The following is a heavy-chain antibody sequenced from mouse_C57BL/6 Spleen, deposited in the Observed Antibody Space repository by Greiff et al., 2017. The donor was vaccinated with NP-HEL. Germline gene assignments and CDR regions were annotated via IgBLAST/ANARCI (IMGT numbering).Heavy chain of an antibody. CDR1: GFSLTSYG. D-gene: IGHD1-1*01. J-gene: IGHJ4*01. CDR3: AKEGTTVGYAMDY. V-gene: IGHV2-3*01. Sequence: QVQLKESGPGLVAPSQSLSITCTASGFSLTSYGVSWVRQPPGKGLEWLGVIWGDGSTNYHSALISSLSTSTDNSKSHVSLILHSLLTDDRATCYCAKEGTTVGYAMDYWGQGASVTVSS. CDR2: IWGDGST.